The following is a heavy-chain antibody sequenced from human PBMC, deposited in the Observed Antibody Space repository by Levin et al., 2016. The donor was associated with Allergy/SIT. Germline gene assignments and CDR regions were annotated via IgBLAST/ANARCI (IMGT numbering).Heavy chain of an antibody. V-gene: IGHV1-18*01. CDR2: ISAYNGNT. CDR1: GYTFTSYG. CDR3: ARDGGLLWFGESGWFDP. D-gene: IGHD3-10*01. Sequence: ASVKVSCKASGYTFTSYGISWVRQAPGQGLEWMGWISAYNGNTNYAQKLQGRVTMTTDTSTSTAYMELRSLRSDDTAVYYCARDGGLLWFGESGWFDPWGQGTLVTVSS. J-gene: IGHJ5*02.